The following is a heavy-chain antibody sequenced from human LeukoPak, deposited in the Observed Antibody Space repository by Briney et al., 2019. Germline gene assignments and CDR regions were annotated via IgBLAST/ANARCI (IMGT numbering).Heavy chain of an antibody. J-gene: IGHJ3*02. V-gene: IGHV4-59*08. CDR2: IYYSGST. Sequence: SETLSLTCTVSGGSISSYYWSWIRQPPGKGLEWIGYIYYSGSTNYNPSLKSRVTISVDTSKNQFSLKLSSVTAADTAVYYCARGPSCSSTSCYVIGALDIWGQGTMVTVSS. CDR1: GGSISSYY. D-gene: IGHD2-2*01. CDR3: ARGPSCSSTSCYVIGALDI.